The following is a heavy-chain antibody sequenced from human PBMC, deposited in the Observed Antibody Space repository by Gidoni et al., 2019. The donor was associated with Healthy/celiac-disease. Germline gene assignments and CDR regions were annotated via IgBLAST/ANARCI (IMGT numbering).Heavy chain of an antibody. D-gene: IGHD2-15*01. V-gene: IGHV4-39*01. CDR1: GGSISSSSYY. Sequence: QLQLQESGPGLVKPSETLSLTCTVSGGSISSSSYYWGWIRQPPGKGLEWIGSIYYSGSTYYNPSLKSRVTISVDTSKNQFSLKLSSVTAADTAVYYCARHHLCSGGSCYLADFDYWGQGTLVTVSS. J-gene: IGHJ4*02. CDR2: IYYSGST. CDR3: ARHHLCSGGSCYLADFDY.